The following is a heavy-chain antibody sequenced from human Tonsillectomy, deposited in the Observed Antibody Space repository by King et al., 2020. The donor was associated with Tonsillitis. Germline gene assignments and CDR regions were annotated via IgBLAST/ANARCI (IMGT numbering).Heavy chain of an antibody. Sequence: VQLQQSGPGLVKPSQTLSLTCAISGDRVSRNRAAWNWIRQSPSRGLECLGRTNYRSKCDHVDAVSVKSRITIYPDTSKNPFSLQLNSVTPEDTAVYYCARGSGDYVFRYYYYYGMDVWGQGTTVTVSS. J-gene: IGHJ6*02. CDR2: TNYRSKCDH. D-gene: IGHD4-17*01. CDR3: ARGSGDYVFRYYYYYGMDV. CDR1: GDRVSRNRAA. V-gene: IGHV6-1*01.